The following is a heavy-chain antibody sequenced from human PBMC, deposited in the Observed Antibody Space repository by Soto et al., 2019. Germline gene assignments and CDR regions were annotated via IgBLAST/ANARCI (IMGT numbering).Heavy chain of an antibody. CDR1: GFTFSNYA. CDR2: ISGSGGSA. D-gene: IGHD3-10*01. V-gene: IGHV3-23*01. Sequence: GGSLRLSXAASGFTFSNYAMSWVRQAPGKGLEWVSVISGSGGSAYYADSVKGRFSISRDNSKNTLYLQMNSLRAEDTAVYYCAKDLGYYYASGSYFGHWGQGTLVTVSS. CDR3: AKDLGYYYASGSYFGH. J-gene: IGHJ4*02.